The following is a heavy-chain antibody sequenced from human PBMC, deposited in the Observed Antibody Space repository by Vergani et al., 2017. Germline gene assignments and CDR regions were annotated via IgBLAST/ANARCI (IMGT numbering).Heavy chain of an antibody. CDR2: ISGRGGNT. V-gene: IGHV3-23*01. CDR3: AKVCGSTSCPYGGGAFDV. CDR1: AFRFSRYA. Sequence: EVQLLESGGILAQPGGSLRLCCAASAFRFSRYAKTWVRQAPGKGQGWVSIISGRGGNTYSADSVKGRFTISRDNPKNTLYLQMTDLRAEDTATYYCAKVCGSTSCPYGGGAFDVWGHGTMVTVSS. J-gene: IGHJ3*01. D-gene: IGHD2-2*01.